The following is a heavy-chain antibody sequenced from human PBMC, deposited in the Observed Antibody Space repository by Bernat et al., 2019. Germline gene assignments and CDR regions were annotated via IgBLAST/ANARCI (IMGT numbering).Heavy chain of an antibody. D-gene: IGHD4-11*01. J-gene: IGHJ4*02. Sequence: QVQLQESGPGLVKPSETLSLTCAVSGYSIRSGYYWGWIRQPPGKGLEWIGNIHYSGSTYYSPSLKSRVTISVDTSKNQFSLDLSSVTAADTAVYFCARSFNYGYFDLWGQGTLVTVSS. CDR3: ARSFNYGYFDL. CDR1: GYSIRSGYY. CDR2: IHYSGST. V-gene: IGHV4-38-2*01.